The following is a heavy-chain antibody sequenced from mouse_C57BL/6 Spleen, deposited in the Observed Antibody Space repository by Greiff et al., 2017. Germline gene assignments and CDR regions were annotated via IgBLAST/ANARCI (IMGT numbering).Heavy chain of an antibody. D-gene: IGHD3-2*02. J-gene: IGHJ3*01. V-gene: IGHV3-6*01. Sequence: EVKLMESGPGLVKPSQSLSLTCSVTGYSITSGYYWNWIRQFPGNKLEWMGYISYDGSNNYNPSLKNRISITRDTSKNQFFLKLNSVTTEDTATYYCAREDSSGSFAYWGQGTLVTVSA. CDR2: ISYDGSN. CDR3: AREDSSGSFAY. CDR1: GYSITSGYY.